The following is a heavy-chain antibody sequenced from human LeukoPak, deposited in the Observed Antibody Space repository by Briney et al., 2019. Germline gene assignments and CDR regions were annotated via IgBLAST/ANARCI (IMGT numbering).Heavy chain of an antibody. J-gene: IGHJ4*02. V-gene: IGHV4-4*07. CDR3: ARAGSTSRPQWEHFDY. Sequence: PSETLSLTCTVSGGSISSYYWSWIRQPAGKGLEWIGRIYTSGSTNYNPSLKSRVTMSVDTSKNQFSLKLSSVTAADTAVYYCARAGSTSRPQWEHFDYWGQGTLVTVSS. D-gene: IGHD2-2*01. CDR1: GGSISSYY. CDR2: IYTSGST.